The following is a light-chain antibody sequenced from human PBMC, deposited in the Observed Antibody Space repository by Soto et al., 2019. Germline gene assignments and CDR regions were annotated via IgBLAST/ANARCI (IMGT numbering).Light chain of an antibody. CDR3: QQSYSTPWT. CDR1: QSISSY. Sequence: DIQMTQSPSSLSATVGDRVTITCRASQSISSYLNWYQQQPGKAPKLLIYAASSLQSGVPSRFSGSGSGTDFTLSISSLQPEDFATYYCQQSYSTPWTFGQGTKVEIK. J-gene: IGKJ1*01. V-gene: IGKV1-39*01. CDR2: AAS.